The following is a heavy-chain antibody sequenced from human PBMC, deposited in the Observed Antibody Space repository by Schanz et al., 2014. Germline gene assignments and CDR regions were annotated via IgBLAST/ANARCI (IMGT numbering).Heavy chain of an antibody. CDR3: ATGAGAGSQFYFDY. Sequence: QVQLQESGPGLVKPSETLSLTCTVSGASISSSYWSWIRQPPGKGLEWIGYVSPSGSSTYRPSLMSRVTISADTSKNQVSLKVTSVSAADTAIYYCATGAGAGSQFYFDYWGQGILLTVSS. V-gene: IGHV4-59*01. CDR1: GASISSSY. J-gene: IGHJ4*02. CDR2: VSPSGSS. D-gene: IGHD6-13*01.